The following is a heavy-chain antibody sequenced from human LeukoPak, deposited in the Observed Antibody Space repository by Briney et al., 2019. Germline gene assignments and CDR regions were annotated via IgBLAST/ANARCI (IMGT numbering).Heavy chain of an antibody. V-gene: IGHV4-34*01. CDR1: GGSFSGYY. Sequence: SETLSLTCAVYGGSFSGYYWSWIRQPPGKGLEWFGEINHSGSTNYNPSLKSRVTISVDTSKNQFSLKLSSVTAADTAVYYCARLGHYGSGSRSFYYYYYMDVWGKGTTVTISS. D-gene: IGHD3-10*01. CDR3: ARLGHYGSGSRSFYYYYYMDV. J-gene: IGHJ6*03. CDR2: INHSGST.